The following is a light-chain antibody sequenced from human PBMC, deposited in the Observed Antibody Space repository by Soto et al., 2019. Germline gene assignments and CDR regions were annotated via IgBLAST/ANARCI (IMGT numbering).Light chain of an antibody. CDR3: QQYGGSPLT. V-gene: IGKV3-20*01. CDR1: QSVTSTY. Sequence: EIVLTQSPGTLSLSPGERATLSCRASQSVTSTYLAWYQQKPGQAPRLLIYGASNRATGIPDRFTGSGSGTDFPLTISRLAPEDFAVYYCQQYGGSPLTFGGGTKVEIK. CDR2: GAS. J-gene: IGKJ4*01.